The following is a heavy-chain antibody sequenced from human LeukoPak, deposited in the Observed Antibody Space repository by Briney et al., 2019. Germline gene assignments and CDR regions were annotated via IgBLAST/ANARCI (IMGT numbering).Heavy chain of an antibody. CDR1: GYSISSGYY. J-gene: IGHJ3*02. D-gene: IGHD3-22*01. Sequence: SETLSLTCTVSGYSISSGYYWGWIRQPPGKGLEWIGEIYHSGSTNYNPPLKSRVTISVDKSKNQFSLKLSSVTAADTAVYYCARALYYYDSSGFRRGAFDIWGQGTMVTVSS. V-gene: IGHV4-38-2*02. CDR3: ARALYYYDSSGFRRGAFDI. CDR2: IYHSGST.